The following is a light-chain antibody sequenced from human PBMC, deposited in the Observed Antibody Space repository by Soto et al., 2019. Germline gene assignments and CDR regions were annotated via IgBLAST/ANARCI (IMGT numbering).Light chain of an antibody. CDR2: DVI. V-gene: IGLV2-14*03. Sequence: QSVLTQPASVSGSPGQPITISCSGTSSDIGGYNYVSWYQHHPGKAPKLIIYDVINRPSGVSNRFSGSKSANTASLTISGLQADDEADYFCSSYTTSSTPVVFGGGTKVTVL. J-gene: IGLJ2*01. CDR1: SSDIGGYNY. CDR3: SSYTTSSTPVV.